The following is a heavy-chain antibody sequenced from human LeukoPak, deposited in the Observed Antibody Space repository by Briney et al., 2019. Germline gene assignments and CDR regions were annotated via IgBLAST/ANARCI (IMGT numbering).Heavy chain of an antibody. J-gene: IGHJ3*02. V-gene: IGHV4-34*01. D-gene: IGHD3-3*01. Sequence: PSETLSLTCAVCGGSFSGYYWSWIRQPPGKGLEWIGEINHSGSTNYNPSLKSRVTISVDTSKNQFSLKLSSVTAADTAVYYCARRGVLRFLEWRDDIWGQGTMVTVSS. CDR3: ARRGVLRFLEWRDDI. CDR2: INHSGST. CDR1: GGSFSGYY.